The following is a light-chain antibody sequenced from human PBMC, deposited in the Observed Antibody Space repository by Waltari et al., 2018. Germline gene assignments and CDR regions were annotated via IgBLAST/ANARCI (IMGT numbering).Light chain of an antibody. Sequence: QPVLTQPPSASATPGQKVVIPCSGGSPNIGPKSINWYQKPPGAAPKLLLYVNNQRPSGVPDRFSGSKSGTSASLVVSGLQSDDEAEYYCAAWDDSLNGLVFGGGTKLTVL. CDR1: SPNIGPKS. J-gene: IGLJ2*01. V-gene: IGLV1-44*01. CDR3: AAWDDSLNGLV. CDR2: VNN.